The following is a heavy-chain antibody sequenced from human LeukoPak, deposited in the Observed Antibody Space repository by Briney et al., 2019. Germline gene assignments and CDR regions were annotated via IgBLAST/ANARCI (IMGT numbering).Heavy chain of an antibody. CDR3: ARGLGYCTSTTCLLPFDY. V-gene: IGHV3-53*01. CDR2: IYSGGST. J-gene: IGHJ4*02. Sequence: GGSLRLSCAASGFTVSTYYMTWVRQAPGKGLGCGSVIYSGGSTYYADSVKGRFTVSRDNSKKTLYLQMNSLRAEDTAMYYCARGLGYCTSTTCLLPFDYWGQGTLVTVSS. CDR1: GFTVSTYY. D-gene: IGHD2-2*01.